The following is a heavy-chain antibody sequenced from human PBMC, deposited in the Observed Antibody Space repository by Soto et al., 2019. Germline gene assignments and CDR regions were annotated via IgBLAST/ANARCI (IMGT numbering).Heavy chain of an antibody. CDR1: GDSVSGNSAA. V-gene: IGHV6-1*01. Sequence: SQTLSLTSAISGDSVSGNSAAWNWIRQSPSRGLEWLGRTYYRSKWYNDYAVSVKSRITINPDTSKNHFSLQLNSVTPEDTAVYYCARKVGSSSCFDIWGQGTVVTVSS. CDR3: ARKVGSSSCFDI. J-gene: IGHJ3*02. D-gene: IGHD6-13*01. CDR2: TYYRSKWYN.